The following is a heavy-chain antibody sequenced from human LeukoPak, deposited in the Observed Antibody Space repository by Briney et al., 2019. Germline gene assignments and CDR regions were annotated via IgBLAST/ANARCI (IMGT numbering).Heavy chain of an antibody. CDR1: GFTFSSFA. Sequence: GGSLRLSCSASGFTFSSFAMHWVRQAPGKGLEYVAAISRNGGSTYYADSVRGRFTISRDNSKSTLYLQMSSLRAEDTAVYLCVKDLRSDFMGVLSRYLSYWGQGTLVTVSS. D-gene: IGHD2/OR15-2a*01. CDR3: VKDLRSDFMGVLSRYLSY. V-gene: IGHV3-64D*09. CDR2: ISRNGGST. J-gene: IGHJ4*02.